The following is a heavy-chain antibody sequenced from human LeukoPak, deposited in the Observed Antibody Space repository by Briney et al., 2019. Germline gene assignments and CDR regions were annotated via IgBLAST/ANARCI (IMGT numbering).Heavy chain of an antibody. D-gene: IGHD6-19*01. CDR3: AREGSSGWFGWFDP. Sequence: SVKVSCKASGGTFSSYAISWVRQAPGQGREWMGGLIPIFGTANYAQKLQGRVTITADKSTSTAYMELSSLRSEDTAVYYCAREGSSGWFGWFDPWGQGTLVTVSS. CDR2: LIPIFGTA. J-gene: IGHJ5*02. CDR1: GGTFSSYA. V-gene: IGHV1-69*06.